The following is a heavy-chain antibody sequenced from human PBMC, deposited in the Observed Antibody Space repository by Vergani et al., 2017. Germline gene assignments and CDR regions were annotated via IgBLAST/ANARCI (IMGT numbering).Heavy chain of an antibody. CDR2: IYPGDSHI. J-gene: IGHJ3*02. Sequence: EVQLVQSGAEVKKPGESLKISCKGSGYSFTSYWIGWVRQMPGKGLEWMGIIYPGDSHIRYSPSFQGQVTISADKSISTAYLQWSSLKASDTAMYYCARHGRVEQQLRXFDIWGQGTMVTVSS. D-gene: IGHD6-13*01. CDR1: GYSFTSYW. CDR3: ARHGRVEQQLRXFDI. V-gene: IGHV5-51*01.